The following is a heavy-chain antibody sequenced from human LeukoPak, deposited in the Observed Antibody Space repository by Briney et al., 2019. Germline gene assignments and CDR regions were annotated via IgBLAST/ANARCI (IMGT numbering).Heavy chain of an antibody. Sequence: GGSLRLSCAASGFTFSSSWMYWVRQAPGKGLVWVSRINSDESITTYADSVKGRFTISRDNAKNTLYLQTNSLRAEDTAVYYCARGLVPGFLDYWGQGTPVTVSS. J-gene: IGHJ4*02. V-gene: IGHV3-74*01. CDR2: INSDESIT. CDR1: GFTFSSSW. D-gene: IGHD4-11*01. CDR3: ARGLVPGFLDY.